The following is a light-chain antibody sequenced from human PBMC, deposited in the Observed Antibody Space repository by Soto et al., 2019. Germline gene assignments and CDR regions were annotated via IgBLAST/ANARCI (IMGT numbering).Light chain of an antibody. CDR3: QQYGSSPIT. V-gene: IGKV3-20*01. Sequence: EIRMTQSPSTLSVSPGERATLSCRASQSVSNSYLAWYQQKPRQAARLLIYGASSRATGIPDRFSGSGSGTDFTLPISRLEPEDFAVYYCQQYGSSPITFGQGTRLET. CDR1: QSVSNSY. CDR2: GAS. J-gene: IGKJ5*01.